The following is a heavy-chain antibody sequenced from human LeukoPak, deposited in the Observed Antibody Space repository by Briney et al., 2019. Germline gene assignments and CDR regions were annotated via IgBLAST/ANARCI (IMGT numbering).Heavy chain of an antibody. Sequence: SGPTLVKPTQTLTLTCTLSGFSFNTGVGVGWIRQPPGKALEWLAVIYWDADKRYSPSLKSRLSITKDTSKNQVVLTMTNMDPDDTATYDCAHRPRGTGEYGYYFDYWGQGTLVTVSS. CDR2: IYWDADK. D-gene: IGHD4-17*01. CDR1: GFSFNTGVG. CDR3: AHRPRGTGEYGYYFDY. V-gene: IGHV2-5*02. J-gene: IGHJ4*02.